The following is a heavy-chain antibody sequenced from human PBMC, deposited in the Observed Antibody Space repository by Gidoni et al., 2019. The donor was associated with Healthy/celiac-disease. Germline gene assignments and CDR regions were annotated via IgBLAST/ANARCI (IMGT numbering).Heavy chain of an antibody. J-gene: IGHJ4*02. CDR3: ARRSRDGYNFGPYFDY. CDR2: IYPGESAT. CDR1: GYSVTSYW. V-gene: IGHV5-51*01. D-gene: IGHD5-12*01. Sequence: EVQLVQSGAEVKKTGESLKISWKGSGYSVTSYWIGGVRELHGTGLEWMGIIYPGESATRYSPSFHGQVTISADKSISTAYLQWSSLKASDTSMYYCARRSRDGYNFGPYFDYWGQGTLVTVSS.